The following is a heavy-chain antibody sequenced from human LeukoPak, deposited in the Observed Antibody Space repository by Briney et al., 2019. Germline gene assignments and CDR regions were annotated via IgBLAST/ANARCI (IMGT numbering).Heavy chain of an antibody. CDR2: IYTSGST. CDR3: ARHGSSSSYFDY. D-gene: IGHD6-6*01. J-gene: IGHJ4*02. CDR1: GGSISSYY. Sequence: SETLSLTCTVSGGSISSYYWSWIRQPPGKGLEWIGYIYTSGSTNYNPSLKSRVTISVDASKNQFSLKLSSVTAADTAVYYCARHGSSSSYFDYWGQGTLVTVSS. V-gene: IGHV4-4*09.